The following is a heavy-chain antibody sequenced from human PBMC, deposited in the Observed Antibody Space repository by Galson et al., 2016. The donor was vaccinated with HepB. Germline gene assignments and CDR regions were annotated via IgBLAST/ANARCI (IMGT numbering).Heavy chain of an antibody. CDR2: IWYDGSQK. Sequence: SLRLSCAASGFTFSEFGMHWVRQAPGKGLERVAVIWYDGSQKYYDDSVKGRFTVSRDNSRKAVYLQMNSLRPEDTAVDYCAKVHYRGHYYYGTDVWGQGTTVIVSS. D-gene: IGHD1-14*01. CDR3: AKVHYRGHYYYGTDV. V-gene: IGHV3-33*06. J-gene: IGHJ6*02. CDR1: GFTFSEFG.